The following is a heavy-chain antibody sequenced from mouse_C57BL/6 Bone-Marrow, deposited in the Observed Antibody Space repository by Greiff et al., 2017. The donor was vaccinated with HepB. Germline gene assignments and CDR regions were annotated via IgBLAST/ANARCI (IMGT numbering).Heavy chain of an antibody. CDR3: ARDHYGSSSYWYFDV. Sequence: DVMLVESGGGLVKPGGSLKLSCAASGFTFSSYAMSWVRQTPEKRLEWVATISDGGSYTYYPDNVKGRFTISRDNAKNNLYLQMSHLKSEDTAMYYCARDHYGSSSYWYFDVWGTGTTVTVSS. D-gene: IGHD1-1*01. CDR1: GFTFSSYA. CDR2: ISDGGSYT. J-gene: IGHJ1*03. V-gene: IGHV5-4*01.